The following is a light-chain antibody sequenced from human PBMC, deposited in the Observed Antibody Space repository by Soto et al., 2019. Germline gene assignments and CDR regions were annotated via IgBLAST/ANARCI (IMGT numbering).Light chain of an antibody. CDR2: AAS. CDR1: QGISNH. V-gene: IGKV1-27*01. Sequence: DIQMTQSPSSLSAFVGDRVTITCRASQGISNHLAWYQQKPGRVPKLLIYAASTLQSGVPSRFSGSGSGTDFTLTISSLQPEDVATYYCQRFNSDPPTFGQGTKVAIK. J-gene: IGKJ1*01. CDR3: QRFNSDPPT.